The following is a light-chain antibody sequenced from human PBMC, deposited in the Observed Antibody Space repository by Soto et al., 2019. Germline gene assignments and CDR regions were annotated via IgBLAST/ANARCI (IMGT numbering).Light chain of an antibody. CDR3: QQYNSWLWT. V-gene: IGKV3-15*01. Sequence: EIVLTQSLDTLCVSPGERATISCMASQSVSSKLAWDQQKPGQAPRLLIYGASTRATGIPARFSGSGSGTEFALIISSLQSEDSAVYYCQQYNSWLWTFGQGTKVDI. J-gene: IGKJ1*01. CDR2: GAS. CDR1: QSVSSK.